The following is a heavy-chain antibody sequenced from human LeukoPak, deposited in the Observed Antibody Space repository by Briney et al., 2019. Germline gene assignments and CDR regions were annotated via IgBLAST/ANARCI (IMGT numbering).Heavy chain of an antibody. CDR2: IIPIFGTA. CDR3: ARLEGSYYLDDAFDI. V-gene: IGHV1-69*13. CDR1: GYTFTGYY. J-gene: IGHJ3*02. D-gene: IGHD1-26*01. Sequence: SVKVSCKASGYTFTGYYMHWVRQAPGQGLEWMGGIIPIFGTANYAQKFQGRVTITADESTSTAYMELSSLRSEDTAVYYCARLEGSYYLDDAFDIWGQGTMVTVSS.